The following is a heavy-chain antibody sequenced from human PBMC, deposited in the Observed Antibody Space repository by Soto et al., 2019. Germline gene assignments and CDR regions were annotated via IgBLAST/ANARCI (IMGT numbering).Heavy chain of an antibody. D-gene: IGHD5-12*01. J-gene: IGHJ4*02. CDR1: GFPFSPAW. CDR3: AKDLGRWLHTTKYYFDY. CDR2: ISGSGGST. V-gene: IGHV3-23*01. Sequence: PGGSLSLSCEASGFPFSPAWKNWVRQAPGKGLEWVSAISGSGGSTYYADSVKGRFTISRDNSKNTLYLQMNSLRAEDTAVYYCAKDLGRWLHTTKYYFDYWGQGTLVTVSS.